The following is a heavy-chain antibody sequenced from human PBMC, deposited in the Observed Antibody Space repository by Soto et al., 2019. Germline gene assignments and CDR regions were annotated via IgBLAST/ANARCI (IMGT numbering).Heavy chain of an antibody. Sequence: GSGPTLVNPTQTLTLTCTFSGFSLSTSGVGVGWIRQPPGKALEWLALIYWNDDKRYSPSLKSRLTITKDTSKNQVVLTMTNMDPVDTATYYCAHSYLGEQLVQRGLHYAFDIWGQGTMVTVSS. V-gene: IGHV2-5*01. CDR2: IYWNDDK. D-gene: IGHD6-6*01. J-gene: IGHJ3*02. CDR1: GFSLSTSGVG. CDR3: AHSYLGEQLVQRGLHYAFDI.